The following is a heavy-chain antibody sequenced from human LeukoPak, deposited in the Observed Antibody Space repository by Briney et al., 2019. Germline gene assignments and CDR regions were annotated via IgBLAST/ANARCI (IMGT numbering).Heavy chain of an antibody. J-gene: IGHJ5*02. V-gene: IGHV3-23*01. CDR2: ISTDGVNT. Sequence: SGGSLRLSCAPSGFTFRNHAMNWVRQTPGKGLEWVSSISTDGVNTYYADSVKGRFTISRDTSKDTLYLQMNSLSAEDTAVYYCARCTKYTTGWCNWFDPWGQGTLVTVSS. CDR1: GFTFRNHA. CDR3: ARCTKYTTGWCNWFDP. D-gene: IGHD6-19*01.